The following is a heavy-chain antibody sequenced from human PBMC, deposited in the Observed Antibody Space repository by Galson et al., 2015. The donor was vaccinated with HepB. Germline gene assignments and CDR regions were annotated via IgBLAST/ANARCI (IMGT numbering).Heavy chain of an antibody. Sequence: SLRLSCAASGFTFSNAWMSWVRQAPGKGLEWVGRIKSKTDGGTTDYAAPVKGRFTISRDDSKNTLYLQMNSLKTEDTAVYYCTTDSPPGPDFWSGYLVSGGACAFDIWGQGTMVTVSS. D-gene: IGHD3-3*01. CDR3: TTDSPPGPDFWSGYLVSGGACAFDI. J-gene: IGHJ3*02. V-gene: IGHV3-15*01. CDR1: GFTFSNAW. CDR2: IKSKTDGGTT.